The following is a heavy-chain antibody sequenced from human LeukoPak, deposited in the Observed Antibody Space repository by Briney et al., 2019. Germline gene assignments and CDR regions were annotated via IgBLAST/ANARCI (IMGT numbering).Heavy chain of an antibody. D-gene: IGHD3-10*01. J-gene: IGHJ2*01. Sequence: GGPLRLSCAASGFTVGTKYMNWVRQAPGKGLEWVSILYSGGDTYYADSVKGRFTISRDNSRNTLSLQMNSLRVEDTAVYYCARVGDHYHWNFDLWGRGTLVTVSS. CDR1: GFTVGTKY. CDR2: LYSGGDT. V-gene: IGHV3-53*01. CDR3: ARVGDHYHWNFDL.